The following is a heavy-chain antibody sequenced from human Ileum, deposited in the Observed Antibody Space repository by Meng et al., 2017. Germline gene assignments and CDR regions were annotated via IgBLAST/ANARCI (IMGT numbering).Heavy chain of an antibody. Sequence: QLRLHESGPRLVKPLETLSLPCSVSSGSFTNNNYYWVWIRRPPGKGLEWIGSIYYGGSTYYNPSLKSRVTISVDTSTNQFSLKLISVTAADTAVYYCARRAHYGDPPRWGQGTLVTVSS. J-gene: IGHJ4*02. V-gene: IGHV4-39*01. CDR1: SGSFTNNNYY. CDR2: IYYGGST. D-gene: IGHD4-17*01. CDR3: ARRAHYGDPPR.